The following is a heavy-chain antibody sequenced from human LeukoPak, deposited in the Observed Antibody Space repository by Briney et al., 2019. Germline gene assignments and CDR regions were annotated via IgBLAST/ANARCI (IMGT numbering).Heavy chain of an antibody. V-gene: IGHV4-30-2*01. D-gene: IGHD1-26*01. CDR2: IYHGGST. Sequence: PSETLSLTCAVSGGSINSGGYSWSWIRQPPGKGPEWIGYIYHGGSTHYNSSLKSRVTISVDTSKNQFSLKLSSVTAADTAMYYCARDRKIMGATTYYYYGMDVWGQGTTVTVSS. CDR3: ARDRKIMGATTYYYYGMDV. J-gene: IGHJ6*02. CDR1: GGSINSGGYS.